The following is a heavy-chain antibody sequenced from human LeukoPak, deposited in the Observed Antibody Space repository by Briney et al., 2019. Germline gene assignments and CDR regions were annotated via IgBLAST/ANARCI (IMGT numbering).Heavy chain of an antibody. Sequence: PGASVKVSCKASGYTFTSYYMHWVRQAPGQGLEWMGWISAYNGNTNYAQKLQGRVTMTTDTSTSTAYMELRSLRSDDTAVYYCARVQNDFWSGYYTVIDYWGQGTLVTVSS. J-gene: IGHJ4*02. V-gene: IGHV1-18*04. CDR2: ISAYNGNT. D-gene: IGHD3-3*01. CDR3: ARVQNDFWSGYYTVIDY. CDR1: GYTFTSYY.